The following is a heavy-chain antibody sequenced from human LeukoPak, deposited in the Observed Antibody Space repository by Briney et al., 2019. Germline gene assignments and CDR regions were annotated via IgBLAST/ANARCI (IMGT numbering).Heavy chain of an antibody. CDR1: GGTFSSYA. CDR2: IIPIFGTA. CDR3: ATRITDSGSSHIDY. Sequence: SLKVSCKASGGTFSSYAISWVRQAPGQGLEWMGGIIPIFGTANYAQKFQGRVTITTDESTSTAYMELSSLRSQDTAVYYCATRITDSGSSHIDYWGQGTLVTVSS. D-gene: IGHD1-26*01. V-gene: IGHV1-69*05. J-gene: IGHJ4*02.